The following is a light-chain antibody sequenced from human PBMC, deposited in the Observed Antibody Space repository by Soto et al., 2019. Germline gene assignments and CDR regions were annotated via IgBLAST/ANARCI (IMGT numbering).Light chain of an antibody. V-gene: IGLV2-14*01. J-gene: IGLJ1*01. Sequence: QFALTQPASVSGSPGLSIAISCSGTSSDVGGYNSVSWYQQYPGKAPKLIIHDVTNRPSGVSDRFSGSKSGNTASLTISGLQAEDEADYYCSSWTSSSSYVFGSGTKVT. CDR2: DVT. CDR1: SSDVGGYNS. CDR3: SSWTSSSSYV.